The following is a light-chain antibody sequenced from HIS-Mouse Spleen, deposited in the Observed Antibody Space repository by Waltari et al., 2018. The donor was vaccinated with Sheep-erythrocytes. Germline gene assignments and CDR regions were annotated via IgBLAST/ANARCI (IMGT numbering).Light chain of an antibody. Sequence: QSALTQPRSVSGSPGQSVTISCTGTSSDVGGYNYVSWYQQYPGKAPKLMIYDVSKRPSGDPDRFSGSKSGNTASLTISGLQAEDEADYYRCSYAGSYNHVFATGTKVTVL. CDR2: DVS. V-gene: IGLV2-11*01. CDR1: SSDVGGYNY. CDR3: CSYAGSYNHV. J-gene: IGLJ1*01.